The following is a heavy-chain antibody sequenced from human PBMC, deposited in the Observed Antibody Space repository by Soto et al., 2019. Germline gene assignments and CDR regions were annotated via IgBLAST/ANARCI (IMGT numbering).Heavy chain of an antibody. CDR3: ARIPKHTAMVRFRPFDY. CDR2: ISAYNGNT. J-gene: IGHJ4*02. CDR1: GYTFTSYG. Sequence: QVQLVQSGAEVKKPGASVKVSCKASGYTFTSYGISWVRQAPGQGLEWMGWISAYNGNTNYAQKVQCRVTMTTDTSTSTAYMELRSLRSDDTAVYYCARIPKHTAMVRFRPFDYWGQGTIVTVSS. D-gene: IGHD5-18*01. V-gene: IGHV1-18*01.